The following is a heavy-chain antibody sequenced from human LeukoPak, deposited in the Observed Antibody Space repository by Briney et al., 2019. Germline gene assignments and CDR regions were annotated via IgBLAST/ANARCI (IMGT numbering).Heavy chain of an antibody. D-gene: IGHD6-13*01. V-gene: IGHV3-23*01. CDR1: GFTFSSYA. CDR3: AKDPRHSTNWFFDY. Sequence: SGGSLRLSCAASGFTFSSYAMSWVRQAPGKGLEWVSSITGSGDDTNHADSVKGRFTISRDNSKNTLYLQMNGLRAEDTAVYYCAKDPRHSTNWFFDYWGQGTLVTVSS. J-gene: IGHJ4*02. CDR2: ITGSGDDT.